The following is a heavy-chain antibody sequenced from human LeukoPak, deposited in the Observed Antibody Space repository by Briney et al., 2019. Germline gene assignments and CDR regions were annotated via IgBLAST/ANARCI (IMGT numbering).Heavy chain of an antibody. CDR3: ARAGGYSNPGDY. Sequence: PSQTLSLTCTVSDGSISSGGYYWSWIRLHPGKGLEWIGYIFYSGSTYYNPSLKSRVTISVDTSKNQFSLKLSSVTAADTAVYYCARAGGYSNPGDYWGQGTLVTVSS. J-gene: IGHJ4*02. CDR1: DGSISSGGYY. V-gene: IGHV4-31*03. CDR2: IFYSGST. D-gene: IGHD4-11*01.